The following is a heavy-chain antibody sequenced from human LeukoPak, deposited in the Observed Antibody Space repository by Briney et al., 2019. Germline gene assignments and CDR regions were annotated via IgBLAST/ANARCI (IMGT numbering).Heavy chain of an antibody. Sequence: GGSLRLSCAAYGFTFSNYWMNWVRQAPGKGVEWVANIKEEGSEKFYGDSVKGRFILSRDNAKNSLYLQMKSLRAEDTAVYYCARDSEHLNFDYWGQGTLVTVSS. V-gene: IGHV3-7*04. CDR3: ARDSEHLNFDY. D-gene: IGHD1/OR15-1a*01. J-gene: IGHJ4*02. CDR2: IKEEGSEK. CDR1: GFTFSNYW.